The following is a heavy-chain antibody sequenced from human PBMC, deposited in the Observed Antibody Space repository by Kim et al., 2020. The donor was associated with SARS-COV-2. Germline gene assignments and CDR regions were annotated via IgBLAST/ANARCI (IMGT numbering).Heavy chain of an antibody. Sequence: SETLSLTCAVYGGSFSGYYWSWIRQPPGKGLEWIGEINHSGSTNYNPSLKSRVTISVDTSKNQFSLKLSSVTAADTAVYYCARGRSYYGSGSYSLGYWGQGTLVTVSS. CDR2: INHSGST. V-gene: IGHV4-34*01. CDR3: ARGRSYYGSGSYSLGY. J-gene: IGHJ4*02. CDR1: GGSFSGYY. D-gene: IGHD3-10*01.